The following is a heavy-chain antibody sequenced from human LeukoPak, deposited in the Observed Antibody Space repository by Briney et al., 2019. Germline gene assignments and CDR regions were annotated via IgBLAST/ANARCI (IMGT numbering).Heavy chain of an antibody. Sequence: PGGSLRLSCAASGFIFNNYWMHWVRQAPGKGLVWLSRISSDGSTSNYADSVEGRFTISRDNAKDTLYLQINSLRAEDTAVYYCARGSRGAYYFDYWGQGTLVTVSS. CDR1: GFIFNNYW. V-gene: IGHV3-74*01. J-gene: IGHJ4*02. D-gene: IGHD1-26*01. CDR3: ARGSRGAYYFDY. CDR2: ISSDGSTS.